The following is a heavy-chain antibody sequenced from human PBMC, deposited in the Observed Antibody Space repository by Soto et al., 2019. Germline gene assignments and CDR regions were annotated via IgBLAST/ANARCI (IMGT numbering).Heavy chain of an antibody. Sequence: GGSLRLSCSASGFTFFSYSMSWVPQAPGKGLEWVSVISGSDDSTYYADSVKGRFTISRDNSKNTLYLQMNSLRAEDTAVYYCAKRSSSSTFDYWGQGTLVTVSS. CDR2: ISGSDDST. CDR1: GFTFFSYS. D-gene: IGHD6-6*01. J-gene: IGHJ4*02. V-gene: IGHV3-23*01. CDR3: AKRSSSSTFDY.